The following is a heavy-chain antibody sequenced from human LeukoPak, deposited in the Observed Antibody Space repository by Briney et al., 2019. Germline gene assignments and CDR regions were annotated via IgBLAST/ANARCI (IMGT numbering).Heavy chain of an antibody. Sequence: GGSLRLSCAASGFTFSSYAMSWVRQAPGKGLEWVSGISRSGGRSDYADSVKGRFTISRDNSKNTLYLQMNSLRAEDTAVYYCAKHMEYKDAFDIWGQGAMVTVSS. CDR2: ISRSGGRS. J-gene: IGHJ3*02. CDR1: GFTFSSYA. V-gene: IGHV3-23*01. D-gene: IGHD2-21*01. CDR3: AKHMEYKDAFDI.